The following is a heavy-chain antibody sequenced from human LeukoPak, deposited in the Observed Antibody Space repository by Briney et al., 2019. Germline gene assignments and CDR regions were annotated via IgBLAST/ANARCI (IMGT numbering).Heavy chain of an antibody. CDR2: ISWNSGST. CDR1: GFTFDDYA. J-gene: IGHJ4*02. V-gene: IGHV3-9*01. D-gene: IGHD2-2*01. Sequence: GGSLRLSCAASGFTFDDYAMHWVRQAPGKGLEWVSGISWNSGSTGYADSVKGRFTVSRDNAKNSLYLQMNSLRAEDTALYYCAKDIRPGIVVVPAGYFDYWGQGTLVTVSS. CDR3: AKDIRPGIVVVPAGYFDY.